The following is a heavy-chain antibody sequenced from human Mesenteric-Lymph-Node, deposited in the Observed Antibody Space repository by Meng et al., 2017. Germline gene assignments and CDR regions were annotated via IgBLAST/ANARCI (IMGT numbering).Heavy chain of an antibody. CDR3: AREDGYSYGYYFDY. Sequence: GESLKLSCAASGFTFSSYSMNWVRQAPGKGLEWVAVISYDGSNKYYADSVKGRFTISRDNSKNTLYLQMNSLRAEDTAVYYCAREDGYSYGYYFDYWGQGTLVTVSS. V-gene: IGHV3-30*03. CDR1: GFTFSSYS. CDR2: ISYDGSNK. J-gene: IGHJ4*02. D-gene: IGHD5-18*01.